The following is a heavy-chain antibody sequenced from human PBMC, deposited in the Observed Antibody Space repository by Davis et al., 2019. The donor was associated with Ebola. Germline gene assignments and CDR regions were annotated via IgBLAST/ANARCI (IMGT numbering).Heavy chain of an antibody. CDR3: AKAPPLCSSTSCPFDY. J-gene: IGHJ4*02. Sequence: GGSLRLSCAASGFTVSSNYMSWVRQAPGKGLEWVSAISGSGGSTYYADSVKGRFTISRDNAKNSLYLQMNSLRAEDTAVYYCAKAPPLCSSTSCPFDYWGQGTLVTVSS. CDR1: GFTVSSNY. V-gene: IGHV3-23*01. CDR2: ISGSGGST. D-gene: IGHD2-2*01.